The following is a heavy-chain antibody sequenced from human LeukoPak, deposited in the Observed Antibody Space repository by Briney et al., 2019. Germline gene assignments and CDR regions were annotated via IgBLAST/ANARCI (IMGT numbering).Heavy chain of an antibody. CDR2: IKQDASEK. Sequence: VGSLRLSCAASGFTFTNYWMSWMRQAPGKGLEWVANIKQDASEKYYVDSVKGRFTISRDNAKNSLYLQMNSLRVDDTAVYYCARGVSSWGYWGQGTLVTVSS. V-gene: IGHV3-7*01. CDR3: ARGVSSWGY. J-gene: IGHJ4*02. D-gene: IGHD6-6*01. CDR1: GFTFTNYW.